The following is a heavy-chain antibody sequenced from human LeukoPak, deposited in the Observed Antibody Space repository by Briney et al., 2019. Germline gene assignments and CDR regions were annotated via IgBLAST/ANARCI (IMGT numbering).Heavy chain of an antibody. CDR1: GGSISSYY. CDR2: IHGSGSS. V-gene: IGHV4-59*01. Sequence: SETLSLTCTVSGGSISSYYWSWIRQPPGKRLEWIGCIHGSGSSDYNPSLKSRVTMSVDTPESQFSLTLNSVTAADTAVYYCARRFSSSSGRRFDPWGQGTLVTVSS. CDR3: ARRFSSSSGRRFDP. J-gene: IGHJ5*02. D-gene: IGHD6-6*01.